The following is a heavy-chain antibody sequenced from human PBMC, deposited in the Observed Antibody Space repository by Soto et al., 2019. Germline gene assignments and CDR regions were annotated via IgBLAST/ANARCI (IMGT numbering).Heavy chain of an antibody. D-gene: IGHD5-12*01. CDR3: SRVSKSGFFGP. CDR2: VSFSGTT. CDR1: SVSITTRDSY. V-gene: IGHV4-39*02. J-gene: IGHJ5*02. Sequence: PSETLSLTCTVSSVSITTRDSYWGWVRQPPGKELEWIASVSFSGTTYYNPSFSGRVTISADTSKNQFSLHLSSVTAADSAIYSCSRVSKSGFFGPWGQGILVTVSS.